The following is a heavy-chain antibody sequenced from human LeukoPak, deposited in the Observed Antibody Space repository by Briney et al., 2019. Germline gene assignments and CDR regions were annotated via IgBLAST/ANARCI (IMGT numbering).Heavy chain of an antibody. CDR3: ARGNTDEDY. Sequence: PGGSLRLSCAASGFTFSTYYMHWVRQAPGKGLEWVSVISADGSKKYYADSVKGRFTVSRDNSMNTLYLQMNSLRAEDTALYYCARGNTDEDYWGQGTQVTVSS. CDR1: GFTFSTYY. D-gene: IGHD2/OR15-2a*01. V-gene: IGHV3-30-3*01. CDR2: ISADGSKK. J-gene: IGHJ4*02.